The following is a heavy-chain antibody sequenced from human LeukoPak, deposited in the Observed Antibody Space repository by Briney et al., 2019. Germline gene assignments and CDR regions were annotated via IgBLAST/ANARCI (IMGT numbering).Heavy chain of an antibody. V-gene: IGHV3-49*04. CDR2: IKSKAYGGTT. CDR1: GFTFGDYA. J-gene: IGHJ4*02. D-gene: IGHD3-10*01. Sequence: GGSLRLSCTASGFTFGDYAMSWVRQAPGKGLEWVGFIKSKAYGGTTEYAASVKGRFTISRDDSKSIAYLQMNSLKTEDTAVYYCTRDPLLLWFGEGDDYWGQGTLVTVSS. CDR3: TRDPLLLWFGEGDDY.